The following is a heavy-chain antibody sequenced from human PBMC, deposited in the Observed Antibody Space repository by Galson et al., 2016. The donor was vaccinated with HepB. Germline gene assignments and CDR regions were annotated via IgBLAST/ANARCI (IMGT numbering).Heavy chain of an antibody. J-gene: IGHJ4*02. CDR1: GFTFSNYG. V-gene: IGHV3-23*01. CDR3: AKDSLGFYVASFDC. Sequence: SLRLSCAASGFTFSNYGMSWVRQAPGKGLEWVSAISGSGAGTHSADSVKGRFTISRDNSKNTLYLQMNSLRAEDTAIYYCAKDSLGFYVASFDCWGQGTQVTVSS. D-gene: IGHD3-16*01. CDR2: ISGSGAGT.